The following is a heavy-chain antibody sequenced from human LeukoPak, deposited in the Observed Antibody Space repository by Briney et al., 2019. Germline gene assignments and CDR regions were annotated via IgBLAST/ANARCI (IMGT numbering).Heavy chain of an antibody. CDR2: ISSNGGST. CDR1: GFTFSSYA. D-gene: IGHD5-12*01. Sequence: GGSLRLSCSASGFTFSSYAMHWVRQAPGKGLEYVSAISSNGGSTYYADSVKGRFTISRDNSKNTLYLQMSSLRVEDTAVYFCVKDRDSGYDSLDSWGQGTLVTVSS. V-gene: IGHV3-64D*09. J-gene: IGHJ4*02. CDR3: VKDRDSGYDSLDS.